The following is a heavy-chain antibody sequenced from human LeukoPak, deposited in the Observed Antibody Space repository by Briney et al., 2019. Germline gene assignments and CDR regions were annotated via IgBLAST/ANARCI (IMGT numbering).Heavy chain of an antibody. J-gene: IGHJ5*02. V-gene: IGHV4-39*01. CDR3: ARHFHYSNNWFDP. D-gene: IGHD4-11*01. Sequence: SETLSLTCNVSGGSISSSTYYWSWIRQPPGMGLEWIGSIYYSGSTLYNASLKSRVTISVDTSKNHFSLKLSSVTAAGTAVYYCARHFHYSNNWFDPWGQGTLVTVSS. CDR2: IYYSGST. CDR1: GGSISSSTYY.